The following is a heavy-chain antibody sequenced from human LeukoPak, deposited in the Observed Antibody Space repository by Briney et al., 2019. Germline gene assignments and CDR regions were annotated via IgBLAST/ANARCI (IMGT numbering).Heavy chain of an antibody. V-gene: IGHV3-23*01. Sequence: PGGSLRLSCAASGFTFSSYAMSWFRQAPGKGLEWVSAISGSGGSTYYADSVKGRFTISRDNSKNTLYLQMNSLRAEDTAVYYCATRMGFGGLFSSWGQGTLVTVSS. J-gene: IGHJ5*02. D-gene: IGHD3-10*01. CDR3: ATRMGFGGLFSS. CDR1: GFTFSSYA. CDR2: ISGSGGST.